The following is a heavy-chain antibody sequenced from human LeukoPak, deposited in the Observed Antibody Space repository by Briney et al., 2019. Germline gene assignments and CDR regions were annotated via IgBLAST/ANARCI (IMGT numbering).Heavy chain of an antibody. Sequence: GGSLRLSCAASGFTVSSNYMSWVRQAPGKGLEWVSVIYSGGSTYYADSVKGRFTISRDNSKNALYLQMNSLRAEDTAMYYCARDFPGIAVAGTRPLDYWGQGTLVTVSS. D-gene: IGHD6-19*01. CDR3: ARDFPGIAVAGTRPLDY. J-gene: IGHJ4*02. CDR2: IYSGGST. CDR1: GFTVSSNY. V-gene: IGHV3-53*01.